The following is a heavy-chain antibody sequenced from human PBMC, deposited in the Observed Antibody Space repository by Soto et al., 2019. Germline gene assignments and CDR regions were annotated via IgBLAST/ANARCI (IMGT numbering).Heavy chain of an antibody. V-gene: IGHV3-23*01. CDR3: AKDPSYSSSSLY. D-gene: IGHD6-6*01. J-gene: IGHJ4*02. CDR2: ISGSGGST. Sequence: GGSLRLSCAASGFTFSSYAMSWVRQAPGKGLEWVSAISGSGGSTYYADSVKGRFTISRDNSKDTLYLQMNSLRAEDTAVYYCAKDPSYSSSSLYWGQGTLVTVSS. CDR1: GFTFSSYA.